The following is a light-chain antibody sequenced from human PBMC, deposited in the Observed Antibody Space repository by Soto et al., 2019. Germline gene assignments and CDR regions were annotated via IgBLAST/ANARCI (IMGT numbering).Light chain of an antibody. CDR2: DVS. CDR1: SSDVGGYNY. J-gene: IGLJ2*01. CDR3: SSYTSSSTSVV. Sequence: QYVLTQPASVSGSPGQSITISCTGTSSDVGGYNYVSWYQQHPGKAPKLMIYDVSNRPSGVSNRFSGSKSGNTASLTISGSQAEDEADYYCSSYTSSSTSVVFVGGTKLTVL. V-gene: IGLV2-14*01.